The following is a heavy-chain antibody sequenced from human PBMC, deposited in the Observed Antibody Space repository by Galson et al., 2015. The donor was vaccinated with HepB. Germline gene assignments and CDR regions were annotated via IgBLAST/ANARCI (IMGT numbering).Heavy chain of an antibody. J-gene: IGHJ2*01. D-gene: IGHD3-10*01. CDR2: ISGNGRTI. CDR1: GFTFSSYA. CDR3: ARDKGENWYLDL. V-gene: IGHV3-48*03. Sequence: SLRLSCAASGFTFSSYAMHWVRQAPGKGLEWVSHISGNGRTIYYADSVKGRFNISRDNAKNSLYLQMNSLRAEDSSVYYCARDKGENWYLDLWGRGTLVSVSS.